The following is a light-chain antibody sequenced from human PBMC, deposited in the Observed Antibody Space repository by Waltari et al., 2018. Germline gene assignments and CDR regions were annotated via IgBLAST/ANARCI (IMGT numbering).Light chain of an antibody. CDR2: NDK. Sequence: SYVLTQPPSLSVSPGQTARITCSGDALPKQYGFWYQQKPGQAPVMIIYNDKERPSAIPDQFSGSSSGTTVTLIISGVRAEDEADYYCQSIDASGVYYVFGGGTKLTVL. CDR1: ALPKQY. V-gene: IGLV3-25*03. CDR3: QSIDASGVYYV. J-gene: IGLJ1*01.